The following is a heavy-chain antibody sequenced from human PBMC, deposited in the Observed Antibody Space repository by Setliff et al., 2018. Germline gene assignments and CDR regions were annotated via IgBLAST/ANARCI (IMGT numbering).Heavy chain of an antibody. Sequence: ASVKVSCKTSGYTFTTYYIYWVRQAPGQGLEWMGWISAYNGNTKYAQKLQGRVTMATDISTSTAYMELRSLRSDDTAVYYCARGGYSYGYDHGFDIWGQGTMVTVSS. CDR2: ISAYNGNT. J-gene: IGHJ3*02. V-gene: IGHV1-18*04. D-gene: IGHD5-18*01. CDR3: ARGGYSYGYDHGFDI. CDR1: GYTFTTYY.